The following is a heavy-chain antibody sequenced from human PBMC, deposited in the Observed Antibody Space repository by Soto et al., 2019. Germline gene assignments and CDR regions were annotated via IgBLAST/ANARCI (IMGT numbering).Heavy chain of an antibody. V-gene: IGHV1-69*06. J-gene: IGHJ6*02. D-gene: IGHD3-3*01. CDR1: GGTFSSYA. Sequence: GASVKVSCKASGGTFSSYAISWVRQAPGQGLEWMGGIIPIFGTANYAQKFQGRVTITADKSTSTAYMELSSLRSEDTAVYYCARDGSPPDYDFWSGEKRLRYGMDVWGQGTTVTVSS. CDR3: ARDGSPPDYDFWSGEKRLRYGMDV. CDR2: IIPIFGTA.